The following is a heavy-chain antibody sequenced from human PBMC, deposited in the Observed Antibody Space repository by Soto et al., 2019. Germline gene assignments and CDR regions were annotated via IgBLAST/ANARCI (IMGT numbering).Heavy chain of an antibody. J-gene: IGHJ4*01. Sequence: QVQLVESGGGVVQPGRSLSLSCAASGFTFSSYGMHWVRQAPGTGMEWVAVIWYDGSNKYYADSVKGRFTISRDNSKNTLYLQMYSLRAEDTAVYYCARDDIVVVPAGLDYWGHGTLVTVSS. V-gene: IGHV3-33*01. CDR1: GFTFSSYG. CDR3: ARDDIVVVPAGLDY. CDR2: IWYDGSNK. D-gene: IGHD2-2*01.